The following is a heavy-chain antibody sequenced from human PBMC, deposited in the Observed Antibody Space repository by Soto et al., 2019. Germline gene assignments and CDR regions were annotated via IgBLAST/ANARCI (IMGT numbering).Heavy chain of an antibody. CDR1: GFTFSSYS. D-gene: IGHD3-10*01. CDR3: ARDLGDYYGSGSYPAASDY. V-gene: IGHV3-48*02. J-gene: IGHJ4*02. CDR2: ISSSSSTI. Sequence: PGGSLRLSCAASGFTFSSYSMNWFRQAPGKGLEWVSYISSSSSTIYYADSVKGRFTISRDNAKNSLYLQMNSLRDEDTAVYYCARDLGDYYGSGSYPAASDYWGQGTLVTVSS.